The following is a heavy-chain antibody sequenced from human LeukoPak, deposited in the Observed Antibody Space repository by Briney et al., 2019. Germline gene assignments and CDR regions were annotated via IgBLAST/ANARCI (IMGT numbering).Heavy chain of an antibody. D-gene: IGHD3-3*01. CDR1: GESFSGYY. Sequence: KASETLSLTCAVYGESFSGYYWSWIRQPPGKGLEWIGEINHSGSTNYNPSLKSRVTISVDTSKNQFSLKLSSVTAADTAVYYCARGPRYYDFWSGYQNWFDPWGQGTLVTVSS. CDR2: INHSGST. J-gene: IGHJ5*02. CDR3: ARGPRYYDFWSGYQNWFDP. V-gene: IGHV4-34*01.